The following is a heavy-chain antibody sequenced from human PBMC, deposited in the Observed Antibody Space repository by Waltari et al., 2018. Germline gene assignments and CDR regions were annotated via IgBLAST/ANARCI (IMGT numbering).Heavy chain of an antibody. CDR1: GGTFSSYA. D-gene: IGHD1-7*01. V-gene: IGHV1-69*01. J-gene: IGHJ6*02. CDR2: IIPSVGTA. CDR3: ARVTAGTTLYYYYYGMDV. Sequence: QVQLVQSGAEVKKPGSSVKVSCKASGGTFSSYAISWVRQAPGHGLEWMGGIIPSVGTANYAQKFQGRVTITADESTSTAYMELSSLRSEDTAVYYCARVTAGTTLYYYYYGMDVWGQGTTVTVSS.